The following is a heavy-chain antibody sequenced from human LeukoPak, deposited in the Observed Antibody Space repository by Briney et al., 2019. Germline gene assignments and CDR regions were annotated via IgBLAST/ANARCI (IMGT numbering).Heavy chain of an antibody. Sequence: PGRSLRLSCAASGLTFSSYAMHWVRQAPGKGLEWVAVISYDGSNKYYADSVKGRFTISRDNSKNTLYLQMNSLRAEDTAVYYCAQLTAGDCWGGGTMASVCS. V-gene: IGHV3-30*04. CDR2: ISYDGSNK. D-gene: IGHD2-2*01. J-gene: IGHJ4*02. CDR1: GLTFSSYA. CDR3: AQLTAGDC.